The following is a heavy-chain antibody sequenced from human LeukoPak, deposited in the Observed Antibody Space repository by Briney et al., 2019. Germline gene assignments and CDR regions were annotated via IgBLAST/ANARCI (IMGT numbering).Heavy chain of an antibody. V-gene: IGHV1-18*01. CDR1: GYTFTTYG. CDR2: ISGYNGNS. CDR3: AREEADSGTYYVDY. J-gene: IGHJ4*02. D-gene: IGHD1-26*01. Sequence: ASVKVSCKASGYTFTTYGISWVRQAPGQGLEWMGWISGYNGNSNYAPKLQDRVTMTTDTSTTTAYVELRSLRSDDTAIYYCAREEADSGTYYVDYWGQGTLVTVSS.